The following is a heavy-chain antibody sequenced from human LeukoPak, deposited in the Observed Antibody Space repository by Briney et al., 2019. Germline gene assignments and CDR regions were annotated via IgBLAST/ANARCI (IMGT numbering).Heavy chain of an antibody. CDR3: ARDHYGDYYFDY. D-gene: IGHD2-21*02. J-gene: IGHJ4*02. CDR1: GFXXSTXG. V-gene: IGHV3-30*03. CDR2: ISYDGNNR. Sequence: SLRLSCAASGFXXSTXGMHWVRQAPGKGLEWVTVISYDGNNRYYADSVKGRFAISRDNSKNTLYLQMNSLRAEDTAVYYCARDHYGDYYFDYWGQGTLVTVSS.